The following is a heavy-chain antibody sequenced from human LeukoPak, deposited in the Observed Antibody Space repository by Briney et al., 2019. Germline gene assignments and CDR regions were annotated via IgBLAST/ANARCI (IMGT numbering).Heavy chain of an antibody. V-gene: IGHV1-18*01. CDR2: ISAYNGNT. CDR3: AREIPRGYYDSSGQRD. Sequence: ASVKVSCKASGYTFTSYGISCVRQAPGQGLEWMGWISAYNGNTNYAQKLQGRVTMTTDTSTSTAYVELRSLRSDDTAVYYCAREIPRGYYDSSGQRDWGQGTLVTVSS. CDR1: GYTFTSYG. D-gene: IGHD3-22*01. J-gene: IGHJ4*02.